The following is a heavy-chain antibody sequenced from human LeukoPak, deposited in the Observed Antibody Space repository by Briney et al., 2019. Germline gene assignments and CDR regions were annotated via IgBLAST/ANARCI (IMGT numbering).Heavy chain of an antibody. CDR3: ARQDWNYPTIQFDP. Sequence: SETLSLTCTVSGDSISSTSYYWGWIRQPPGKGLEWLGEIYYSGTANYNPSLGSRVTISVDKSKNQFSLKLSSVTAADTAVYYCARQDWNYPTIQFDPWGQGTLVTVSS. J-gene: IGHJ5*02. D-gene: IGHD1-7*01. CDR1: GDSISSTSYY. V-gene: IGHV4-39*01. CDR2: IYYSGTA.